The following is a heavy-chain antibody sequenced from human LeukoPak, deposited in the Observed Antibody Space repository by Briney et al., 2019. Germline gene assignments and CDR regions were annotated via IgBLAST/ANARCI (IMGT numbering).Heavy chain of an antibody. Sequence: SETLSLTCTVSGGSISSYYWSWIRQPPGKGLEWIGYIYYSGSTNYNPSLKSRVTISVDTSKNQFSLKLSSVTAADTAVYYCARGMGYCSGSNCYDPYHYYYMDVWGEGTTVTVSS. CDR1: GGSISSYY. D-gene: IGHD2-2*01. CDR3: ARGMGYCSGSNCYDPYHYYYMDV. V-gene: IGHV4-59*01. CDR2: IYYSGST. J-gene: IGHJ6*03.